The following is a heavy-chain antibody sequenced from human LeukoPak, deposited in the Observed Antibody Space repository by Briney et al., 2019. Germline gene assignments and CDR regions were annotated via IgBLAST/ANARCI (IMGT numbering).Heavy chain of an antibody. CDR3: ARDPNRGSHYLDY. CDR1: GGSISSYY. D-gene: IGHD3-10*01. J-gene: IGHJ4*02. CDR2: IYYSGST. V-gene: IGHV4-59*01. Sequence: SETLSLTCTVSGGSISSYYWSWIRQPPGKGLEWIGYIYYSGSTNYNPSLKSRVTISVDTSKNQFSLKLSSVTAADTAVSYCARDPNRGSHYLDYWGQGTLVTVSS.